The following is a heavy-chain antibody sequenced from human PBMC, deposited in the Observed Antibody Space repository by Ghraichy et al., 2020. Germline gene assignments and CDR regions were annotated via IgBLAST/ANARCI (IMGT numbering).Heavy chain of an antibody. CDR3: ARDLSTIFGVVIPYYGMDV. V-gene: IGHV1-69*13. J-gene: IGHJ6*02. CDR1: GGTFSSYA. D-gene: IGHD3-3*01. CDR2: IIPIFGTA. Sequence: SVKVYCKASGGTFSSYAISWVRQAPGQGLEWMGGIIPIFGTANYAQKFQGRVTITADESTSTAYMELSSLRSEDTAVYYCARDLSTIFGVVIPYYGMDVWGQGTTVTVSS.